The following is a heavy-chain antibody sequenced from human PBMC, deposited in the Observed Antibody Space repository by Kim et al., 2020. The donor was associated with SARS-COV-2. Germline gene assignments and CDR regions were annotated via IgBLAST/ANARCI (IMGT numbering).Heavy chain of an antibody. V-gene: IGHV4-30-4*01. CDR2: IYYSGST. CDR3: ARTPLSGGSGLHDY. D-gene: IGHD2-15*01. CDR1: GGSISSGDYY. Sequence: SETLSLTCTVSGGSISSGDYYWSWIRQPPGKGLEWIGYIYYSGSTYYNPSLKSRVTISVDTSKNQFSLKLSSVTAADTAVYYCARTPLSGGSGLHDYWGQGTLVTVSS. J-gene: IGHJ4*02.